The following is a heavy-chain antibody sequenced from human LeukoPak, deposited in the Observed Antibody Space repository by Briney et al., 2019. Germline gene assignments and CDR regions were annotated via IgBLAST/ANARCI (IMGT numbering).Heavy chain of an antibody. CDR1: GYTFTNYD. V-gene: IGHV1-8*01. D-gene: IGHD3-22*01. CDR3: ARPAAPAFGHYYDISGWALDI. J-gene: IGHJ3*02. Sequence: ASVKVSCKPTGYTFTNYDISWVRQATGQGLEWIGWMNPNNGNTGYAQKFQGRVTMTRNTSISTAYMELSSLRSEDTAVYYCARPAAPAFGHYYDISGWALDIWGQGTMVTVSS. CDR2: MNPNNGNT.